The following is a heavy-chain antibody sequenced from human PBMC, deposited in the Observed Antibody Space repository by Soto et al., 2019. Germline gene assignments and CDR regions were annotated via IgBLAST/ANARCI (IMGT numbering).Heavy chain of an antibody. CDR3: AKVLSRDYYSSHDAFDI. CDR1: GFTFSVYG. J-gene: IGHJ3*02. D-gene: IGHD1-26*01. V-gene: IGHV3-23*01. Sequence: GESLKISCAASGFTFSVYGMSWVRQAPGKGLEWVSGIGGSVANTYYADSVKGRFAISRDNSKNTLYLQMSSLRAEDTAVYYCAKVLSRDYYSSHDAFDIWGQGTMVTVSS. CDR2: IGGSVANT.